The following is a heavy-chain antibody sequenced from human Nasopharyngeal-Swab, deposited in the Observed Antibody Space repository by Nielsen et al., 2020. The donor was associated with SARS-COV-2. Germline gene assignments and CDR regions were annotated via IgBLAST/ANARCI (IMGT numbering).Heavy chain of an antibody. CDR3: ARTTYSYGRFDY. J-gene: IGHJ4*02. V-gene: IGHV3-48*03. CDR1: GFTFSNYE. Sequence: GGSLRLSCAASGFTFSNYEMNWVRQAPGKGLEWLSYISGTAGTISYADSVKGRFTISTDNAKNSLYLQLNSLRAEDTALYYCARTTYSYGRFDYWGQGTLVTVFS. CDR2: ISGTAGTI. D-gene: IGHD5-18*01.